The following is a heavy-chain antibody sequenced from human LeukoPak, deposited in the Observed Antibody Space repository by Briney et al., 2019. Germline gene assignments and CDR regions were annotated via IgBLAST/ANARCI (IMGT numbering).Heavy chain of an antibody. CDR2: IYPGDSDT. Sequence: GESLTLSCTGSGYIFTSYWIGWVRQMPGKGLEWMGIIYPGDSDTIYSPSFKGQVPISADKSISTAYLQWSSLKASDTAMYYCARLSGGGSSWYFFRRGWFDPWGQGTLVTVSS. CDR1: GYIFTSYW. D-gene: IGHD6-13*01. J-gene: IGHJ5*02. CDR3: ARLSGGGSSWYFFRRGWFDP. V-gene: IGHV5-51*01.